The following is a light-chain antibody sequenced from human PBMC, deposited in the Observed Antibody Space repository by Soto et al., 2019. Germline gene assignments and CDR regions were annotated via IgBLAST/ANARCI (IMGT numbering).Light chain of an antibody. J-gene: IGKJ5*01. CDR1: QNIGSN. CDR3: QQYNGWPIT. V-gene: IGKV3-15*01. Sequence: EIVMTQSPVTLSVSPGERVTLFCRASQNIGSNLAWYQQKPGQAPRLLIHGASTRATGFPARFSGSGSGTEFTLTISSLQSEDFAVYYCQQYNGWPITFGQGTRLEIK. CDR2: GAS.